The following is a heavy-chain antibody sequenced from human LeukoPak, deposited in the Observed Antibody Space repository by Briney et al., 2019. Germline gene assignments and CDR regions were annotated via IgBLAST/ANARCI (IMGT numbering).Heavy chain of an antibody. V-gene: IGHV3-15*01. D-gene: IGHD4-17*01. CDR1: VFTSSTYW. Sequence: PGGSLRLSCASSVFTSSTYWMNWVRQAPGKGLEWVGRIKSKTDGGTTDYAAPVKGRFTISRDDSKNTLYLQMNSLKTEDTAVYYCTTDPVDGDYSLGYYYYMDVWGKGTTVTISS. J-gene: IGHJ6*03. CDR2: IKSKTDGGTT. CDR3: TTDPVDGDYSLGYYYYMDV.